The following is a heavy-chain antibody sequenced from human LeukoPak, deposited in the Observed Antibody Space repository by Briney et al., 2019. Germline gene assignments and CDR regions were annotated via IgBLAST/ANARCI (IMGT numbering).Heavy chain of an antibody. CDR2: TWCDGSNK. CDR3: AKDNSSSWYGFPNY. V-gene: IGHV3-33*06. CDR1: GFTFSSYG. D-gene: IGHD6-13*01. J-gene: IGHJ4*02. Sequence: GRSLRLSCAASGFTFSSYGMHWVRQAPGKGLEWVAVTWCDGSNKYYADSVKGRFTISRDNSKNTLYLQMNSLRAEDTAVYYCAKDNSSSWYGFPNYWGQGTLVTVSS.